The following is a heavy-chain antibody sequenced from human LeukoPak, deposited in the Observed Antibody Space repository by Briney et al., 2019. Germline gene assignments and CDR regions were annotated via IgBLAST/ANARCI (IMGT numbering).Heavy chain of an antibody. V-gene: IGHV4-4*07. CDR3: ARDSLRYYDFWSGPREDYYYMDV. CDR1: GGSISSYY. D-gene: IGHD3-3*01. Sequence: PSETLSLTCTVSGGSISSYYWSWIRQPAGKGLEWIGRIYTSGSTNYNPSLKSRVTMSVDTPKNQFPLKLSSVTAADTAVYYCARDSLRYYDFWSGPREDYYYMDVWGKGTTVTVSS. J-gene: IGHJ6*03. CDR2: IYTSGST.